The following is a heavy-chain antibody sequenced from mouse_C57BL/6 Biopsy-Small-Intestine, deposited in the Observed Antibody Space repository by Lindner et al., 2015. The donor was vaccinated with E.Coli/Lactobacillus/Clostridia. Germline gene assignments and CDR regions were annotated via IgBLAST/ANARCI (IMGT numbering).Heavy chain of an antibody. V-gene: IGHV14-2*02. Sequence: SVKVSCKVSGSTLSDVSMHWVRQAPGKGLEWMGGFDPEDGEIHYTQKLQGRVTMTEDTSTDTVYVEVSSLRSEDTAIYYCAAAPRHCREDSCFEGDYHFDHWGQGTLVSVSS. CDR3: AAAPRHCREDSCFEGDYHFDH. J-gene: IGHJ4*01. D-gene: IGHD3-3*01. CDR2: FDPEDGEI. CDR1: GSTLSDVS.